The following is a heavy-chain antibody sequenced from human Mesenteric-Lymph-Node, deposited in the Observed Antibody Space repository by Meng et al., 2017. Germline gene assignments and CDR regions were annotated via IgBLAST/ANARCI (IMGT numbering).Heavy chain of an antibody. CDR3: ATGTTVTRADDAFDI. CDR1: GGTFSSYT. D-gene: IGHD4-17*01. J-gene: IGHJ3*02. Sequence: SVKVSCKASGGTFSSYTISWVRQAPGQGLKWMGRIIPILGIANYAQKFQGRVTITADKSTSTAYMELSSLRSEDTAVYYCATGTTVTRADDAFDIWGQGTMVTVSS. V-gene: IGHV1-69*02. CDR2: IIPILGIA.